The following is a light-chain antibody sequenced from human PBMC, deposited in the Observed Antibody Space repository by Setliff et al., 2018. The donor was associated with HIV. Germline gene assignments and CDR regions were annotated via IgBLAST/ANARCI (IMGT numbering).Light chain of an antibody. J-gene: IGLJ1*01. V-gene: IGLV2-14*03. CDR1: SSDIGGYSY. CDR2: DDT. CDR3: SSYTSTTNLV. Sequence: QSVLSQPASVSGSPGQSITFSCTVTSSDIGGYSYVSWYQQHPGKAPKLIIFDDTNRPSGVSSRFSGSKSGSTASLTISGLQAADESSYYCSSYTSTTNLVFGTGTKVTVL.